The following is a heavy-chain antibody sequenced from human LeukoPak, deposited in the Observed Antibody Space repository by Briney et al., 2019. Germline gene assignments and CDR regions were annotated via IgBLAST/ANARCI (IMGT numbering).Heavy chain of an antibody. Sequence: PGGSLRLSCAASGFTFSSYAMSWVRQAPGKGLEWVSAISGSGGSTYYADSVKGRFTIPRDNSKNTLYLQMNSLRAEDTAVYYCAKSPPHDFWSGYPYYYYYYMDVWGKGTTVTVSS. V-gene: IGHV3-23*01. CDR2: ISGSGGST. J-gene: IGHJ6*03. CDR3: AKSPPHDFWSGYPYYYYYYMDV. CDR1: GFTFSSYA. D-gene: IGHD3-3*01.